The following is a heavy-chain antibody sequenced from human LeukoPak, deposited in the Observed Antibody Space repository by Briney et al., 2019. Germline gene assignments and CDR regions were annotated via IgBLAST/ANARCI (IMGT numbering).Heavy chain of an antibody. CDR1: GFTFSSYS. V-gene: IGHV3-23*01. D-gene: IGHD6-19*01. CDR3: VTSSSGSTLFFEY. J-gene: IGHJ4*02. Sequence: GGSLRLSCAASGFTFSSYSMNWVRQAPGKGLEWVSTIDTSGFTTYYADSVKGRFIVSRDNSKNTLYLRLNSLRAEDTALYYCVTSSSGSTLFFEYWGQGTLVTASS. CDR2: IDTSGFTT.